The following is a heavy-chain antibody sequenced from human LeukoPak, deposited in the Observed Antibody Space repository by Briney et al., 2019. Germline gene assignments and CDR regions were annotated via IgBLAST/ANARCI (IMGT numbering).Heavy chain of an antibody. D-gene: IGHD3-22*01. CDR3: ARFGYYYDSSLPFDY. Sequence: ASVKVSCKASGYTFTSYYMHWVRQAPGQGLEWMGIINPSGGSTSYAQKFQGRVTMTRDTSTSTVYMELSSLRSEDTAVYYCARFGYYYDSSLPFDYWGQGTLVTVPS. V-gene: IGHV1-46*01. J-gene: IGHJ4*02. CDR1: GYTFTSYY. CDR2: INPSGGST.